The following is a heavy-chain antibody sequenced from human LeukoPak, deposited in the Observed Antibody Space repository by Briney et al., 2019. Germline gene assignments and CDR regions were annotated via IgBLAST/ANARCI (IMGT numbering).Heavy chain of an antibody. D-gene: IGHD5-12*01. J-gene: IGHJ4*02. CDR3: ARVAGSGYDGYDFDY. CDR2: INHSGST. CDR1: GGSFSGYY. V-gene: IGHV4-34*01. Sequence: SETLFLTCAVYGGSFSGYYWSWIRQPPGKGLEWVGEINHSGSTNYNPSLKSRVTISVDTSKIQFYLKLSSVTAADTAVYYCARVAGSGYDGYDFDYWGQGTLVSVAS.